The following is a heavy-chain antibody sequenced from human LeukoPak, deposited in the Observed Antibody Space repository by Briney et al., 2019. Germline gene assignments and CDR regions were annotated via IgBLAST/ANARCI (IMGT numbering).Heavy chain of an antibody. CDR1: GFTFSSNA. J-gene: IGHJ4*02. V-gene: IGHV3-23*01. CDR2: ISDSGGTT. Sequence: PGGSLRLSCAASGFTFSSNAMSWVRQAPEKGLEWVSAISDSGGTTYYADSVKGRFTISRDNSKNTLYLQMNSLRAEDTAVYHCAKAHYDFWSGYPYFDYWGQGMLVTVSS. CDR3: AKAHYDFWSGYPYFDY. D-gene: IGHD3-3*01.